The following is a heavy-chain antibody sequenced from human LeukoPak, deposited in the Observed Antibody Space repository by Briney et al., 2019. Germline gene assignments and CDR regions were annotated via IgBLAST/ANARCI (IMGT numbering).Heavy chain of an antibody. V-gene: IGHV3-49*04. D-gene: IGHD3-10*01. Sequence: GGSLRLSCTASGFTFGDYAMSWVRQAPGKGLEWVGFIRSKAYGGTTEYAASVKGRFTISRDDSKSIAYLQMNSLKTEDTAVYYCTRDPTYGSGSYYYYMDVWGKGTTVTISS. J-gene: IGHJ6*03. CDR2: IRSKAYGGTT. CDR3: TRDPTYGSGSYYYYMDV. CDR1: GFTFGDYA.